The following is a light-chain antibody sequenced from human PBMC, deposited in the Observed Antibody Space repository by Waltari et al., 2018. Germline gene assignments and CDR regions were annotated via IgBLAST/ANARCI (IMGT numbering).Light chain of an antibody. CDR3: QAWDTTTGV. CDR1: KFGDKH. Sequence: SFELTQPTSVSVSPGQTASITCSRAKFGDKHVCWYQQTPGQSPVAVIYQDNRRPSGIPERFSGSNSGNTATLTISGTQAMDEADYFCQAWDTTTGVFGGGTKLTVL. J-gene: IGLJ2*01. CDR2: QDN. V-gene: IGLV3-1*01.